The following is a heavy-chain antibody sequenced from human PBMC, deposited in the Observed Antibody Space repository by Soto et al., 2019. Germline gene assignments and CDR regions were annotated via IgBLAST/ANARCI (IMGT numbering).Heavy chain of an antibody. CDR1: GGSISSSNW. CDR2: IYHSGST. J-gene: IGHJ5*02. CDR3: ARSYCPPAHWFDP. V-gene: IGHV4-4*02. Sequence: SETLSLTCAVSGGSISSSNWWSWVRQPPGKGLEWIGEIYHSGSTNYNPSLKSRVTISVDKSKNQFSLKLSSVTAADTAVYYCARSYCPPAHWFDPWGQGTLVTVSS. D-gene: IGHD2-15*01.